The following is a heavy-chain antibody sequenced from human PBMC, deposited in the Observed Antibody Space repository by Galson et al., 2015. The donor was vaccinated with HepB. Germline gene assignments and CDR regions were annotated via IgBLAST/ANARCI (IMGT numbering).Heavy chain of an antibody. D-gene: IGHD2-2*01. V-gene: IGHV5-51*01. Sequence: QSGAEVKKPGESLKTSCKGSGYRFTNYWIGWVRQMPGKGLEWMGIICPGDSYTTYSPSFQGQVTISADKSINTAYLQWSSLKTSDTALYYCARSAVPVARGYYYYYGMDVWGQGTTVTVSS. CDR2: ICPGDSYT. CDR1: GYRFTNYW. CDR3: ARSAVPVARGYYYYYGMDV. J-gene: IGHJ6*02.